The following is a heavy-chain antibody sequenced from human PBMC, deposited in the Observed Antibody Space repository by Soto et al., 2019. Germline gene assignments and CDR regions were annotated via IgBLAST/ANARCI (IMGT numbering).Heavy chain of an antibody. CDR3: AKVGMVVAATQIYYYYYMDV. CDR2: ISYDGSNK. V-gene: IGHV3-30*18. J-gene: IGHJ6*03. Sequence: GGSLRLSCAASGFTFSSYGMHWVRQAPGKGLEWVAVISYDGSNKYYADSVKGRFTISRDNSKNTLYLQMNSLRAEDTAVYYCAKVGMVVAATQIYYYYYMDVWGKGTTVTVSS. D-gene: IGHD2-15*01. CDR1: GFTFSSYG.